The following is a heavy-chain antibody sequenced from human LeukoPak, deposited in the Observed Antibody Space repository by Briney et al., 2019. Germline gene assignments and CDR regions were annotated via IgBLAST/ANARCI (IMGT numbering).Heavy chain of an antibody. D-gene: IGHD3-3*01. CDR2: IDHSGYT. CDR1: GGSISSYY. CDR3: ARGLNDSWTGENY. V-gene: IGHV4-59*01. J-gene: IGHJ4*02. Sequence: PSETLSLTCTVSGGSISSYYWSWIRQPPGKGLQWIGYIDHSGYTNYNRSLKSRVTISVDTSKNQFSLKLSSVTAADTAVYYCARGLNDSWTGENYWGQGTLVTVSS.